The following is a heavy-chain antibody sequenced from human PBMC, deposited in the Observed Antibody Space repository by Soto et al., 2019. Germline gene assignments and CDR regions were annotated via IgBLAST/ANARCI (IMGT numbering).Heavy chain of an antibody. D-gene: IGHD6-19*01. V-gene: IGHV3-23*01. J-gene: IGHJ6*02. CDR3: AKGLGGAYYYYGLDV. Sequence: EVQLLESGGGLVQPGESLTLSCAASGFTFNTYAMTWARRAPGKGLEWVSAISGSGATTYVADSVKGRFTISRDNSKDNLYLQMNSLRAEDTSIYYCAKGLGGAYYYYGLDVWGQGTTVTVSS. CDR1: GFTFNTYA. CDR2: ISGSGATT.